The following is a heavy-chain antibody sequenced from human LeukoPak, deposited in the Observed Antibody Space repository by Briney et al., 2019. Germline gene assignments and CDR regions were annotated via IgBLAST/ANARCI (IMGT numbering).Heavy chain of an antibody. J-gene: IGHJ4*02. CDR2: ISGSGGST. CDR1: GFTFSSYA. V-gene: IGHV3-23*01. Sequence: PGGSLRLSCAASGFTFSSYAMSWVRQAPGKGLEWVSAISGSGGSTYYADSVKGRFTISRDNSKNTLYLQMNSLRAEDTAVYYCTKAALSAAAGLGTYYSDYWGQGTLVTVSS. D-gene: IGHD6-13*01. CDR3: TKAALSAAAGLGTYYSDY.